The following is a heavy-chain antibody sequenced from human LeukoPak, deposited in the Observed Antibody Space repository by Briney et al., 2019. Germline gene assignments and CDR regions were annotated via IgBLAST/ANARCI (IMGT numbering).Heavy chain of an antibody. CDR1: GFTFSSYA. J-gene: IGHJ4*02. CDR3: AKGVGGELSPFDY. D-gene: IGHD3-16*02. CDR2: ISYDGSNK. Sequence: QAGGSLRLSCAASGFTFSSYAMHWVRQAPGKGLEWVAVISYDGSNKYYADSVKGRFTISRDNSKNTLYLQMNSLRAEDTAVYYCAKGVGGELSPFDYWGQGTLVTVSS. V-gene: IGHV3-30*04.